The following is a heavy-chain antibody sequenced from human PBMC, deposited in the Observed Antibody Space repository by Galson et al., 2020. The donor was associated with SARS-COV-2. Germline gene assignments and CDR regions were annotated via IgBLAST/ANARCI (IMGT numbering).Heavy chain of an antibody. V-gene: IGHV3-30-3*01. CDR2: ISYDGSNK. CDR1: GFTFSSYA. Sequence: GESLKISCAASGFTFSSYAMHWVRQAPGKGLEWVAVISYDGSNKYYADSVKGRFTISRDNSKNTLYLQMNSLRAEDTAVYYCARDLGQQLIRNWFDPWGQGTLVTVSS. CDR3: ARDLGQQLIRNWFDP. D-gene: IGHD6-13*01. J-gene: IGHJ5*02.